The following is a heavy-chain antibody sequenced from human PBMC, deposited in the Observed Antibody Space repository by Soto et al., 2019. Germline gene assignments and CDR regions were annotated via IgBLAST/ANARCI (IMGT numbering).Heavy chain of an antibody. D-gene: IGHD3-3*01. J-gene: IGHJ1*01. CDR3: ARGHSLYDFWSGFTGGVYFQH. CDR2: IDHSGST. CDR1: GGSFSCYY. V-gene: IGHV4-34*01. Sequence: SETLSLTCAVYGGSFSCYYWSWSRQPPGKGLEWIGEIDHSGSTNYNPSLKSRVTISVDTSKNQFSLKLSSVTAADTAVYYCARGHSLYDFWSGFTGGVYFQHWGQGTLVTVSS.